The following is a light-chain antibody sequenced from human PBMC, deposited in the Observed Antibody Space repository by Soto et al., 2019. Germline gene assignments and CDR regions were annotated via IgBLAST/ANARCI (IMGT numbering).Light chain of an antibody. CDR2: GAS. CDR1: QSVSNN. Sequence: EIVLTQAPGSLSLSPGEGATLSWSASQSVSNNYLAWYQQKPGQAPRLLIYGASTRATGVPARFSGSGSGTAFTLTISSLQSEDFAVYYCQQYNNWPRTFGQGTRLEIK. J-gene: IGKJ5*01. V-gene: IGKV3-15*01. CDR3: QQYNNWPRT.